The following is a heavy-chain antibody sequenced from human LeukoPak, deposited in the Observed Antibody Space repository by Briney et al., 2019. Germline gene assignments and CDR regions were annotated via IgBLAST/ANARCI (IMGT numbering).Heavy chain of an antibody. V-gene: IGHV1-2*02. J-gene: IGHJ4*02. CDR2: INPNSGGT. D-gene: IGHD6-19*01. Sequence: ASVKVSCKVSGDTFTGYYIHWVRRAPGQGLEWMGWINPNSGGTNYAQKFQGRVTMTRDTTISTAYMELNRLTSDDTAVYYCASYPRYSSTPPFDYWGQGTPVTVSS. CDR3: ASYPRYSSTPPFDY. CDR1: GDTFTGYY.